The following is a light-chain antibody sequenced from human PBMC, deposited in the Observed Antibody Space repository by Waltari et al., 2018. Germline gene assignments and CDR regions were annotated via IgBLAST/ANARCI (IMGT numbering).Light chain of an antibody. CDR1: SSDVGGYDF. CDR3: CSYAVTSSSYV. V-gene: IGLV2-11*01. Sequence: QSVLTQPPSVSGSPGHPVTISCTGTSSDVGGYDFVSWYQQDPGKAPKLLIFDVTKRPSGVPSRFSASQSGNTASLTISGLQAEDEADYYCCSYAVTSSSYVFGGGTKVIV. CDR2: DVT. J-gene: IGLJ1*01.